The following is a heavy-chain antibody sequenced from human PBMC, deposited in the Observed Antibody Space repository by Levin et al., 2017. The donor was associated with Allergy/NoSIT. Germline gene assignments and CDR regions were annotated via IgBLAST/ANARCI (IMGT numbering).Heavy chain of an antibody. CDR1: GGSISSYY. V-gene: IGHV4-59*01. CDR3: ARAAYYYDSESRGNNWFDP. CDR2: IYYSGST. Sequence: PSETLSLTCTVSGGSISSYYWSWIRQPPGKGLEWIGYIYYSGSTNYNPSLKSRVTISVDTSKNQFSLKLSSVTAADTAVYYCARAAYYYDSESRGNNWFDPWGQGTLVTVSS. D-gene: IGHD3-22*01. J-gene: IGHJ5*02.